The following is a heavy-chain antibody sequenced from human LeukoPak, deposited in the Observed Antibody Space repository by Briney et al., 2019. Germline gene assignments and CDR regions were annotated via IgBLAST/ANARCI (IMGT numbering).Heavy chain of an antibody. D-gene: IGHD3-10*01. Sequence: SETLSLTCTVSSGSISSNNHYWGWIRQPQGKGLEWIGSIDYSGSTDYNPSLKSRVSISVDTSKKQFSLKLSSVTAADTALYYCAKHYMGSSYNHGLDCWGQGTLVTVSS. CDR3: AKHYMGSSYNHGLDC. V-gene: IGHV4-39*01. CDR2: IDYSGST. CDR1: SGSISSNNHY. J-gene: IGHJ4*02.